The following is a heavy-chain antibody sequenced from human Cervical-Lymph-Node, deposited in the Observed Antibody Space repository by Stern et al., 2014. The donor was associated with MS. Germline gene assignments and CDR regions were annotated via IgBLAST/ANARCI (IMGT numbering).Heavy chain of an antibody. V-gene: IGHV1-46*01. Sequence: QMQLVQSGAEVKKPAASVKVSCKASGYTFTNYYMHSVRQAPGQGLEWMGIINPSGGSTSSQQKAQGRVTMTRDTSTSTVYMELSSLRSEDTAVYYCARDSIAARLDPWGQGTLVTVSS. CDR2: INPSGGST. CDR3: ARDSIAARLDP. J-gene: IGHJ5*02. D-gene: IGHD6-6*01. CDR1: GYTFTNYY.